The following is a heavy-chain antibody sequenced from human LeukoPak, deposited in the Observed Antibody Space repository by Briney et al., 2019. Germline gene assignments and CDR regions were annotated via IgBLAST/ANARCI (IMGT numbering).Heavy chain of an antibody. CDR2: ISSSSSYI. V-gene: IGHV3-21*01. J-gene: IGHJ4*02. D-gene: IGHD6-19*01. CDR3: ARGAAVAAPPSDY. Sequence: PGGSLRLSCAASGFTFSSYSMNWVRQAPGKGLGWVSSISSSSSYIYYADSVKGRFTISRDNAKNSLYLQMNSLRAEDTAVYYCARGAAVAAPPSDYWGQGTLVTVSS. CDR1: GFTFSSYS.